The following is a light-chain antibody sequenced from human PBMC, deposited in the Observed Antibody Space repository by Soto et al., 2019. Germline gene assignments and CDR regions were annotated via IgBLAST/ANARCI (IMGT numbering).Light chain of an antibody. V-gene: IGLV2-14*03. CDR1: SSDVGGYNY. J-gene: IGLJ2*01. CDR3: ASFTRSVTVV. CDR2: DVN. Sequence: QSVLTQPASVSGSPGQSITISCAGTSSDVGGYNYVTWYQQQPDKVPRHIISDVNKRPSGVSDRVSGSKSGNTAPLTISGLQAEDEADYYCASFTRSVTVVFGGGTKLTVL.